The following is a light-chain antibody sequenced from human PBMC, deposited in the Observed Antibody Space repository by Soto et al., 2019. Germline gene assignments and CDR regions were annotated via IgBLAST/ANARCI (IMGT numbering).Light chain of an antibody. V-gene: IGKV3-15*01. J-gene: IGKJ5*01. CDR1: ESVSRN. Sequence: EVFMTQSPATLSVSPGERATLSCRASESVSRNLAWYQQKPGQAPRLLIYDASTRATGIPDRFSGGGSGTEFTLTISSLQSEDFVVYYCQQYNSWPPITFGQGTRLE. CDR3: QQYNSWPPIT. CDR2: DAS.